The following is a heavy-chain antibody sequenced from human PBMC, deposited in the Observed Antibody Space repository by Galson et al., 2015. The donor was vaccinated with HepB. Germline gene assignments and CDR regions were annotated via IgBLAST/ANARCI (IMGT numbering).Heavy chain of an antibody. Sequence: SVKVSCKASGYTFTSYGISWVRQAPGQGLEWMGWISAYNGNTNYAQKLQGRVTMTTDTSTSTAYMELRSLRSDGTAVYYCAREGYYYGSGSYYRNPRWFDPWGQGTLVTVSS. J-gene: IGHJ5*02. CDR3: AREGYYYGSGSYYRNPRWFDP. D-gene: IGHD3-10*01. CDR1: GYTFTSYG. V-gene: IGHV1-18*01. CDR2: ISAYNGNT.